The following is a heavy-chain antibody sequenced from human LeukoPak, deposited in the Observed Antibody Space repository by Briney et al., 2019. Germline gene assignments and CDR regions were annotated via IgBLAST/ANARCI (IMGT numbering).Heavy chain of an antibody. Sequence: GGSLRLSCAASGFTFDDYAMHWVRQAPGKGLEWVSAINGSGGSTYYADSVKGRFTISRDNSKNTLYLQMNSLRAEDTAVYYCAKDIRYYYDSSGYYYALNFDYWGQGTLVTVPS. CDR1: GFTFDDYA. CDR2: INGSGGST. D-gene: IGHD3-22*01. V-gene: IGHV3-23*01. CDR3: AKDIRYYYDSSGYYYALNFDY. J-gene: IGHJ4*02.